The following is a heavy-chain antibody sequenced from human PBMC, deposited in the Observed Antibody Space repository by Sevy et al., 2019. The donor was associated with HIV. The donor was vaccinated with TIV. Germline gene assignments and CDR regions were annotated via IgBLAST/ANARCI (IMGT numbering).Heavy chain of an antibody. D-gene: IGHD2-15*01. CDR3: GSGMAYWYFDI. CDR1: GFTFSRYV. V-gene: IGHV3-30*02. J-gene: IGHJ2*01. Sequence: GGSLRLSCAASGFTFSRYVMHWVRQSPGKGLEWVAFIRCSGSNKYFADSVKGRFTISRDNSDNTVFLQMNSLGAEDSVVYYCGSGMAYWYFDIWGRGTLVTVSS. CDR2: IRCSGSNK.